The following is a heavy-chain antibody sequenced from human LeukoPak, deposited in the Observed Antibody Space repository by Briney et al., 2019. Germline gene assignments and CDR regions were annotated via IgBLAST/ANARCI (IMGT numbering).Heavy chain of an antibody. CDR2: IIPIFGTA. D-gene: IGHD5-12*01. CDR1: RGTFSSHT. J-gene: IGHJ4*02. Sequence: SVKVSCKASRGTFSSHTVNWVRQAPGQGLEWMGGIIPIFGTAYYAQNFQGRVTVTADESTNLVYMELSSLRSEDTAVYYCARERRWDGYNCEVCVDYWGQGTLVTVSS. CDR3: ARERRWDGYNCEVCVDY. V-gene: IGHV1-69*13.